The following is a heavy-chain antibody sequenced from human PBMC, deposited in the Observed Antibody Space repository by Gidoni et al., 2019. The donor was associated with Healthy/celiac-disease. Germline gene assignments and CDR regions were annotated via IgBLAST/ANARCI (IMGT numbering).Heavy chain of an antibody. V-gene: IGHV4-59*01. CDR3: ARGTAMVHRNFDY. J-gene: IGHJ4*02. CDR1: GCSISSYY. D-gene: IGHD5-18*01. Sequence: QVQLQESGPGLVKPSETLSLTCTVSGCSISSYYWSWIRQPPGKGLEWIGYIYYSGSTNYNPSLKSRVTISVDTSKNQFSLKLSSVTAADTAVYYCARGTAMVHRNFDYWGQGTLVTVSS. CDR2: IYYSGST.